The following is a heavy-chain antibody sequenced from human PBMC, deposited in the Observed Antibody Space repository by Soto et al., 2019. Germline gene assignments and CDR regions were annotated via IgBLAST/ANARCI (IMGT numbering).Heavy chain of an antibody. Sequence: EVHLVESGGGLVQPDRSLRLSCAASGFTFDDYAMHWVRQVPGKGLEWVSSISWNSGNIVYADSVKGRFTISRDSANNSLYLQMNSLKTEDTALYYCAKGAVTSIFAYFDSWGQGTLVTVSS. J-gene: IGHJ4*02. D-gene: IGHD3-3*01. CDR3: AKGAVTSIFAYFDS. CDR1: GFTFDDYA. CDR2: ISWNSGNI. V-gene: IGHV3-9*01.